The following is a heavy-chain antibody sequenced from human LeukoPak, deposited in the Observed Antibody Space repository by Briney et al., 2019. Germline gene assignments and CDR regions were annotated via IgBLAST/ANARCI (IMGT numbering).Heavy chain of an antibody. Sequence: PGGSLRLSCAASGFTFSTYWMHWVRQAPGKGLEWVSAISGSGGSTYYADSVKGRFTISRDNSKNTLYLQMNSLRAEDTAVYYCAKVWDSSGYYYGGWGQGTLVTVSS. J-gene: IGHJ4*02. CDR3: AKVWDSSGYYYGG. CDR1: GFTFSTYW. CDR2: ISGSGGST. D-gene: IGHD3-22*01. V-gene: IGHV3-23*01.